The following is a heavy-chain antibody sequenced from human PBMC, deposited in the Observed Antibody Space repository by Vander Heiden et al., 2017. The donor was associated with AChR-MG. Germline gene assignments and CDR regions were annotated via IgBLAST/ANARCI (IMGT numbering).Heavy chain of an antibody. CDR2: IGTTSGTS. CDR1: GFTFGSYA. J-gene: IGHJ4*02. CDR3: AKADKKYYDRPLDY. V-gene: IGHV3-23*01. D-gene: IGHD3-22*01. Sequence: EVQLLASGGGLVQPGESLRLSCAASGFTFGSYAMTWVRQAPGKGLEWVSAIGTTSGTSYYADSVKGRFTISRDNSKNTLYLQMNSLRAEDTALYSCAKADKKYYDRPLDYWGQGTLVTVSS.